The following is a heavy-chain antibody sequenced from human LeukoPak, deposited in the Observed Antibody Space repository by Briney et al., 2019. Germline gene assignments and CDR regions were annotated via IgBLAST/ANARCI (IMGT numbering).Heavy chain of an antibody. V-gene: IGHV1-69*13. CDR2: IIPIFGTA. CDR1: GGTFSSYA. Sequence: ASVKVSCKASGGTFSSYAISWVRQAPGRGLEWMGGIIPIFGTANYAQKFQGRVTITADESTSTAYMELSSLRSEDTAVYYCARAVDYYGSGSSKNYYYGMDVWGQGTTVTVSS. CDR3: ARAVDYYGSGSSKNYYYGMDV. J-gene: IGHJ6*02. D-gene: IGHD3-10*01.